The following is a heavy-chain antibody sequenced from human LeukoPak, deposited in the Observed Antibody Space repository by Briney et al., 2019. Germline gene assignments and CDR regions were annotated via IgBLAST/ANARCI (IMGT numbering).Heavy chain of an antibody. J-gene: IGHJ3*01. CDR1: GGSISSSTYY. Sequence: SETLSLTCTVSGGSISSSTYYWGWIRQPPGTGLEWIGSIYYSGGSYYNPSLKSRVTISVDTSKNQFSLKLSSVTAADTAVYYCVRPDDNSFDFWGQGTMVTVSS. CDR3: VRPDDNSFDF. V-gene: IGHV4-39*01. CDR2: IYYSGGS. D-gene: IGHD3-9*01.